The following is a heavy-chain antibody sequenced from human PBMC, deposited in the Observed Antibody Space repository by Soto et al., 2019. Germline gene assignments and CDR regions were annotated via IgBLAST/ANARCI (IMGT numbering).Heavy chain of an antibody. CDR2: ISTYNGNT. D-gene: IGHD3-10*01. CDR3: AREMVRGVGSDY. CDR1: GYTFTSYG. V-gene: IGHV1-18*01. J-gene: IGHJ4*02. Sequence: QVQLVQSGAEVKKPGASVKVSCKASGYTFTSYGISWVRQAPGQGLEWMGWISTYNGNTKYAQKLQGRVTMTTDTSTCTPYMGLRSLSSDDPAVFYCAREMVRGVGSDYWGQGTLVTVSS.